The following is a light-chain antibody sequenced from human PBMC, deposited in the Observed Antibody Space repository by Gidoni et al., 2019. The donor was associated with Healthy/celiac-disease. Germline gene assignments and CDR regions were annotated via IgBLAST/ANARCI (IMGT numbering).Light chain of an antibody. CDR1: QSVLYSSNNKNY. CDR3: QQYYSTPPT. Sequence: LGGRATINCKSSQSVLYSSNNKNYLAWYQQKPGQPPKLLIYWASTRESGVPDRFSGSGSGTDFTLTISSLQAEDVAVYYCQQYYSTPPTFGGGTKVEIK. J-gene: IGKJ4*01. V-gene: IGKV4-1*01. CDR2: WAS.